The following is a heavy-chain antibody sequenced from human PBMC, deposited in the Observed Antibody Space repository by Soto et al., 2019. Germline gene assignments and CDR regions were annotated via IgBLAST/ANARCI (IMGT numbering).Heavy chain of an antibody. V-gene: IGHV4-39*01. D-gene: IGHD2-2*01. CDR3: ARHARYCSSTSCYELDY. CDR1: GGSISSSSYY. J-gene: IGHJ4*02. Sequence: PSETLSLTCTVSGGSISSSSYYWGWIRQPPGKGREWIGSIYYSGSPYYNPSLKSRVTISVDTSKNQFSLKLSSVTAADTAVYYCARHARYCSSTSCYELDYWGQGTLVTVSS. CDR2: IYYSGSP.